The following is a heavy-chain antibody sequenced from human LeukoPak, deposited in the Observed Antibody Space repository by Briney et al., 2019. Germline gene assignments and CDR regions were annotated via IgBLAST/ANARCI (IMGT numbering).Heavy chain of an antibody. V-gene: IGHV3-21*01. CDR2: ISNGNSYI. J-gene: IGHJ4*02. CDR3: AKAATSSHPFDF. Sequence: PGGPLRLSCAASGLTFSSYTMNWVRQAPGQGLEWVSSISNGNSYIYYADSVKGRFTISRDNAKSSLYLQMNSLRPEDTAVYYCAKAATSSHPFDFWGQGTLVTVSS. CDR1: GLTFSSYT.